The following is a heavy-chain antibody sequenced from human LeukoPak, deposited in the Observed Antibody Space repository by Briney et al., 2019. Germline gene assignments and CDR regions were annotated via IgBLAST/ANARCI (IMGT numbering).Heavy chain of an antibody. J-gene: IGHJ4*02. V-gene: IGHV4-59*01. D-gene: IGHD3-22*01. CDR1: GGSISSYY. CDR3: AGGGDSGGYYYPMFDY. Sequence: SETLSLTCTVSGGSISSYYWSWIRQPPGKGLEWIGYIHYSGSTNYNPSLKSRVTISLDTSKNQFSLKLNSVTAADTAVYYCAGGGDSGGYYYPMFDYWGQGTLVTVSS. CDR2: IHYSGST.